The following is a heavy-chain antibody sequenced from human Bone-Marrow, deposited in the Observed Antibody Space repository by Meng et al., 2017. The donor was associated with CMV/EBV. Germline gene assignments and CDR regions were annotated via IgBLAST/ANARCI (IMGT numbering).Heavy chain of an antibody. Sequence: SLKISCAASGFTFDDYAMHWVRQAPGKGLEWVSGISWNSGSIGYADSVKGRFTISRDNAKNSLYLQMNSLRAEDTAVYYCAKGSGYYYGSGSYLDYWGQGTLVTVSS. D-gene: IGHD3-10*01. J-gene: IGHJ4*02. CDR1: GFTFDDYA. CDR2: ISWNSGSI. V-gene: IGHV3-9*01. CDR3: AKGSGYYYGSGSYLDY.